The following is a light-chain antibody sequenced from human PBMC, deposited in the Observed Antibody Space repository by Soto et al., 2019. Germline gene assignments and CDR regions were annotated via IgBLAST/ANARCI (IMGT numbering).Light chain of an antibody. V-gene: IGKV3-11*01. Sequence: EIVLTQSPATLSLSPGERATLSCRASQSVSSYLAWYQQKPGQAPRRLIYDASNRATGIPARFSGSGSGTDFSLTISSLEPEDVAVYYCQQRGSWPPLTFGGGTKVEIK. CDR2: DAS. CDR1: QSVSSY. J-gene: IGKJ4*01. CDR3: QQRGSWPPLT.